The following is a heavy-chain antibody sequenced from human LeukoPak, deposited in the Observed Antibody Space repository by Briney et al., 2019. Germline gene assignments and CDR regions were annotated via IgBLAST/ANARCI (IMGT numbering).Heavy chain of an antibody. D-gene: IGHD3-10*01. V-gene: IGHV3-53*01. CDR1: GFTVSRNY. CDR2: IYSGGNT. J-gene: IGHJ4*02. Sequence: GGSLRLSCAASGFTVSRNYMSWVRQAPGKGLEWVSVIYSGGNTYYADFVKGRFTISRDSSKNTLYLQINSLTAEDTAVYYCANLPRGDYWGLGTLVTVSS. CDR3: ANLPRGDY.